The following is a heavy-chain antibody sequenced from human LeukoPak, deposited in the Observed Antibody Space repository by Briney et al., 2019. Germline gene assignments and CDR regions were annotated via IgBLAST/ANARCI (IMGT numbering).Heavy chain of an antibody. CDR1: GYTFTGYY. V-gene: IGHV1-2*02. Sequence: ASVKVSCKASGYTFTGYYMHWVRQAPGQGLEWMGWINPNSSGTNYAQKFQGRVTMTRDTSISTAYMELSRLRSDDTAVYYCARETIGYCSSTSCPYFDYWGQGTLVTVSS. CDR3: ARETIGYCSSTSCPYFDY. J-gene: IGHJ4*02. CDR2: INPNSSGT. D-gene: IGHD2-2*01.